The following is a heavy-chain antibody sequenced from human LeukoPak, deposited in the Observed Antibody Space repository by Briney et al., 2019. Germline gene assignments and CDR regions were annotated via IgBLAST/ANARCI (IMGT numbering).Heavy chain of an antibody. J-gene: IGHJ3*02. V-gene: IGHV1-18*01. CDR2: ISAYNGNT. CDR1: GYTFTSYG. CDR3: ARERATYYYDSSGYYAFDI. D-gene: IGHD3-22*01. Sequence: ASVKVSCKASGYTFTSYGISWVRQAPGQGLEWMGWISAYNGNTNYAQKLQGRVTMTTDTSTSTAYMELRSLRSDDTAVYYCARERATYYYDSSGYYAFDIWGQGTMVTVSS.